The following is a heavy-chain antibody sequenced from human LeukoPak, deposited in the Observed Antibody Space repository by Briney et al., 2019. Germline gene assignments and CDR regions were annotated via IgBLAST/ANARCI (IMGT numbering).Heavy chain of an antibody. V-gene: IGHV1-18*04. CDR2: ISAYNGNT. Sequence: ASVKVSCKASGYTFTSYGISWVRQAPGQGLEWMGWISAYNGNTNYAQKLQGRVTITTDTSTSTAYMELRSLRSDDTAVHYCARARYCSSTSCHQYNWFDPWGQGTLVTVSS. J-gene: IGHJ5*02. D-gene: IGHD2-2*01. CDR1: GYTFTSYG. CDR3: ARARYCSSTSCHQYNWFDP.